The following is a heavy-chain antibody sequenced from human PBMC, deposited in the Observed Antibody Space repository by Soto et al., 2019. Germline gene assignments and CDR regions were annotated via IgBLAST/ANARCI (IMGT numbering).Heavy chain of an antibody. CDR3: ASHGGSSPEGRYYYGMDV. J-gene: IGHJ6*02. D-gene: IGHD1-26*01. CDR1: GGTFSSYA. CDR2: IIPIFGTA. Sequence: QVQLVQSGAEVKKPGSSVKVSCKASGGTFSSYAISWVRQAPGQGLEWLGGIIPIFGTADYAQKLQGRVTITADESTSTDYMELSTLRSEDTAVYYCASHGGSSPEGRYYYGMDVWGQGPTVTVSS. V-gene: IGHV1-69*12.